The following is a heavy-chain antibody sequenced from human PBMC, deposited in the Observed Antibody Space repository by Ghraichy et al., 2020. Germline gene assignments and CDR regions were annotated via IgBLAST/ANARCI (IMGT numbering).Heavy chain of an antibody. J-gene: IGHJ6*02. CDR1: GFTFSSYA. D-gene: IGHD3-9*01. CDR3: AKDRGVYDILTGYYYYYGMDV. Sequence: GESLNISCAASGFTFSSYAMSWVRQAPGKGLEWVSAISGSGGSTYYADSVKGRFTISRDNSKNTLYLQMNSLRAEDTAVYYCAKDRGVYDILTGYYYYYGMDVWGQGTTVTVSS. CDR2: ISGSGGST. V-gene: IGHV3-23*01.